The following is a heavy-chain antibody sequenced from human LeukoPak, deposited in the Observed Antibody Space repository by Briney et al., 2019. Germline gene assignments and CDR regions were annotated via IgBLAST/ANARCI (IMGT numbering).Heavy chain of an antibody. Sequence: ASVKVSCKASGYTLTSYGISWVRQAPGQGLEWMGWISAYNGNTNYAQKLQGRVTMTTDTSTSTAYMELRSLRSDDTAVYYRARSHHPNCSGGSCYSAPPDYWGQGTLVTVSS. V-gene: IGHV1-18*01. CDR1: GYTLTSYG. D-gene: IGHD2-15*01. J-gene: IGHJ4*02. CDR2: ISAYNGNT. CDR3: ARSHHPNCSGGSCYSAPPDY.